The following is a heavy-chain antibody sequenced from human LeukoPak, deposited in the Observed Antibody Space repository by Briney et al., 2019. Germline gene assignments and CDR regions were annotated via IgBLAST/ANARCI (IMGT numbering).Heavy chain of an antibody. CDR1: GFTFSSYW. CDR2: IKQDGSEK. Sequence: GGSLRLSCAASGFTFSSYWMSWVRQAPGKGLEWVANIKQDGSEKYYVDSVKGRFTISRDNAKNSLYLQMNSLRAEDTAVYYCARDRDILTGGPPDYWGQGTLVTVSS. D-gene: IGHD3-9*01. J-gene: IGHJ4*02. CDR3: ARDRDILTGGPPDY. V-gene: IGHV3-7*05.